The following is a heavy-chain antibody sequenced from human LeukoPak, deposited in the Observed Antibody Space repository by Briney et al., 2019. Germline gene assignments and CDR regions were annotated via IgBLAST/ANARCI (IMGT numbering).Heavy chain of an antibody. Sequence: GGSLRLSCAASGFTFSSYAMSWVRQAPGKGLEWVSAISGSGGSTYYADSVKGRFTISRDNSKNMLYLQMNSLRAEDTAVYYCAKDQIVGATGLPNGAFDIWGQGTMVTVSS. CDR2: ISGSGGST. V-gene: IGHV3-23*01. D-gene: IGHD1-26*01. J-gene: IGHJ3*02. CDR1: GFTFSSYA. CDR3: AKDQIVGATGLPNGAFDI.